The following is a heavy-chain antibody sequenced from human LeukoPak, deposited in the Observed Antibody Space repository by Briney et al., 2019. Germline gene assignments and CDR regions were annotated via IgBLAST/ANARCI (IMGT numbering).Heavy chain of an antibody. CDR3: ARITRGSGTRSSTDNYYYYGMDV. Sequence: SETLSLTCTVSGGSISSGGYYWSWIRQHPGKGLEWIGYIYYSGSTYYNPSLKSRVTISVDTSKNQFSLKLSSVTAADTAVYYCARITRGSGTRSSTDNYYYYGMDVWGQGTTVTVSS. CDR1: GGSISSGGYY. D-gene: IGHD3-10*01. CDR2: IYYSGST. V-gene: IGHV4-31*03. J-gene: IGHJ6*02.